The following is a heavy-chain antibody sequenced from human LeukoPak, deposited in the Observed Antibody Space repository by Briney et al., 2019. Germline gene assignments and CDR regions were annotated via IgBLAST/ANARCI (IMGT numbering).Heavy chain of an antibody. J-gene: IGHJ3*01. CDR1: GFAFVNAW. CDR2: IKQDGSEK. V-gene: IGHV3-7*01. D-gene: IGHD3-22*01. Sequence: GGSLRLSCAASGFAFVNAWMSWVRQAPGKGLEWVANIKQDGSEKYYVDSVKGRFTISRDNAKNSLCLQMNSLRAEDTAVYYCARGLNTYYYDSSGYWVWGQGTMVTVSS. CDR3: ARGLNTYYYDSSGYWV.